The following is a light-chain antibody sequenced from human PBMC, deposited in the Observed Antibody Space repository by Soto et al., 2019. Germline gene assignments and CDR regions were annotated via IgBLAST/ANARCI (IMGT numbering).Light chain of an antibody. CDR2: KAS. Sequence: DIQMTQSPSTLSASVGDRVTITCRASLSISTWLAWYQQKPGKAPKLLIYKASSLESGVTSRFSGSGSGTEFTLTRSSRQPDVCATYSCQQDNSYPWTFGQGNKVEI. CDR1: LSISTW. J-gene: IGKJ1*01. V-gene: IGKV1-5*03. CDR3: QQDNSYPWT.